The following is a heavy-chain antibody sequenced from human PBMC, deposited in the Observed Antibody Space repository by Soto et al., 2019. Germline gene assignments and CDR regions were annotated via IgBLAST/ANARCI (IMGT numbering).Heavy chain of an antibody. Sequence: ASVEVSCKASGYTFTSYYMHWVRQAPGQGLEWMGIINPSGGSTSYAQKFQGRVTMTRDTSTSTVYMELSSLRSEDTAVYYCARDYSYDILTGYYPYYYYGMDVWGQGTTVTVSS. D-gene: IGHD3-9*01. CDR2: INPSGGST. CDR3: ARDYSYDILTGYYPYYYYGMDV. V-gene: IGHV1-46*01. CDR1: GYTFTSYY. J-gene: IGHJ6*02.